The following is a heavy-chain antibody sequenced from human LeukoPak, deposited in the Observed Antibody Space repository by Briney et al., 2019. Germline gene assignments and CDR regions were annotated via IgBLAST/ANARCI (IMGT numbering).Heavy chain of an antibody. CDR2: IDYSGSS. CDR1: GGSISSYS. J-gene: IGHJ3*02. CDR3: ARDHPVADWAPDI. V-gene: IGHV4-59*13. D-gene: IGHD3-9*01. Sequence: SETLSLTCSVSGGSISSYSWTWIRQPPGKGLEWIGFIDYSGSSNYNPSLKSRVTISADPSTNHFSLNLTSVTAADTAVYFCARDHPVADWAPDIWGRGTMDTVSS.